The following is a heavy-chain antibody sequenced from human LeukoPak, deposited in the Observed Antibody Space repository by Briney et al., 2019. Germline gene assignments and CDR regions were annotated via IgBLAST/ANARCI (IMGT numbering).Heavy chain of an antibody. Sequence: PSETLSLTCTVSGGSISSYYWSWIRQPAGKGLKWIGRIYTSGSTNYNPSLKSRVTMSVDTSKNQFSLKLSSVTAADTAVYYCARDRGFGWFNPWGQGTLVTVSS. D-gene: IGHD3-10*01. CDR3: ARDRGFGWFNP. J-gene: IGHJ5*02. CDR1: GGSISSYY. V-gene: IGHV4-4*07. CDR2: IYTSGST.